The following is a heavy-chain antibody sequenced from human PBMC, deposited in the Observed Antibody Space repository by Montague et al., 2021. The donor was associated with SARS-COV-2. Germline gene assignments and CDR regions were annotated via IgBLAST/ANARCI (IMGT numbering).Heavy chain of an antibody. CDR3: AKVAGSHDTFDI. V-gene: IGHV4-38-2*02. J-gene: IGHJ3*02. CDR1: GYSISTGYY. D-gene: IGHD6-19*01. CDR2: IYHSGST. Sequence: EPLSLTCTVSGYSISTGYYWGWIRQPPGKGLEWIGTIYHSGSTYFNPSLKSRVTISVDTSKNQFSLNLSSVTAADTAVYYCAKVAGSHDTFDIWGRGTMVTVSS.